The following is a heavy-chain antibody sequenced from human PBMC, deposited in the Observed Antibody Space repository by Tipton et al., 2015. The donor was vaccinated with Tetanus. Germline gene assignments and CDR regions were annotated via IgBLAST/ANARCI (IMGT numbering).Heavy chain of an antibody. CDR2: IKSKTDGGTT. D-gene: IGHD3-9*01. J-gene: IGHJ4*02. CDR3: ATSGMLESGYRVVK. CDR1: GLFFHNAW. Sequence: SLRLSCTTSGLFFHNAWMNWVRQASGKGLEWVGRIKSKTDGGTTDYAARGKARFSISRDNSKNTLFLLMNSLRAEDAVVYYCATSGMLESGYRVVKRGRGTLVPVSS. V-gene: IGHV3-15*07.